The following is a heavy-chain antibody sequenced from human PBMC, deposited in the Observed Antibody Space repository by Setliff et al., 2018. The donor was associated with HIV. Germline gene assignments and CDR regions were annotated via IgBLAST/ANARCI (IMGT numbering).Heavy chain of an antibody. V-gene: IGHV3-23*01. CDR1: GFSLTSLA. J-gene: IGHJ4*02. Sequence: GGSLRLSCAVSGFSLTSLAIHWVRQAPGKGLERVSTITDSGDSTYYADSVKGRFTISRDNSKNTLYLQMNSLTDADTALYYCVKVPGSGIVRYFDYWGQGTLVTVSS. D-gene: IGHD3-22*01. CDR2: ITDSGDST. CDR3: VKVPGSGIVRYFDY.